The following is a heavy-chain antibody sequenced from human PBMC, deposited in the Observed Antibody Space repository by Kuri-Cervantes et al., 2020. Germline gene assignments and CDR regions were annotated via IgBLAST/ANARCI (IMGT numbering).Heavy chain of an antibody. J-gene: IGHJ5*02. V-gene: IGHV3-15*04. CDR2: IESKTDGGTT. Sequence: GGSLRLSCAASGFTFSSYAMSWVRQAPGKGLEWVGRIESKTDGGTTDYAAPVKGRFTISRDDSKNTLYLQMNSLKTEDTAVYYCTTFLSRAARRGPFDPWGQGTLVTVSS. D-gene: IGHD6-6*01. CDR3: TTFLSRAARRGPFDP. CDR1: GFTFSSYA.